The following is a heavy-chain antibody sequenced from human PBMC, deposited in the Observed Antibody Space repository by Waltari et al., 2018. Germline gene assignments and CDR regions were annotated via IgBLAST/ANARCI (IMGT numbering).Heavy chain of an antibody. V-gene: IGHV3-7*01. CDR3: ARERAITMVRGVTVRGDY. CDR1: GFTFSSYW. Sequence: EVQLVESGGGLVQPGGSLRLSCAASGFTFSSYWMSWVRQAPGKGLEWVANIKQDGSEKYDVDSVKGRFTISRDNAKNSLYLQMNSLRAEDTAVYYCARERAITMVRGVTVRGDYWGQGTLVTVSS. J-gene: IGHJ4*02. CDR2: IKQDGSEK. D-gene: IGHD3-10*01.